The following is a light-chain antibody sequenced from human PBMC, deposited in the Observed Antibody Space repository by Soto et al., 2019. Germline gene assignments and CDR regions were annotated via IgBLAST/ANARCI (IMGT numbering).Light chain of an antibody. J-gene: IGKJ1*01. CDR2: GAS. CDR1: QSISTN. CDR3: QQYGSSPPT. V-gene: IGKV3-20*01. Sequence: IVLTQSPGTLSLSPGERTTLSCRASQSISTNLAWYQQKPGQGPRLLIYGASSRATGTPDRFSGSGSGTDFTLTINRLESEDFALYYCQQYGSSPPTLGRGTKVEIK.